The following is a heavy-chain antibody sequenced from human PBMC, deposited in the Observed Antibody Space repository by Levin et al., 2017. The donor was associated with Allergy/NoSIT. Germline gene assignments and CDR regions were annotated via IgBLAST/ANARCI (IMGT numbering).Heavy chain of an antibody. CDR3: ARDKIPTGLVIIHDAFDI. D-gene: IGHD3/OR15-3a*01. CDR1: GFTFSSYS. V-gene: IGHV3-21*01. J-gene: IGHJ3*02. CDR2: ISSSSSYI. Sequence: PGGSLRLSCAASGFTFSSYSMNWVRQAPGKGLEWVSSISSSSSYIYYADSVKGRFTISRDNAKNSLYLQMNSLRAEDTAVYYCARDKIPTGLVIIHDAFDIWGQGTMVTVSS.